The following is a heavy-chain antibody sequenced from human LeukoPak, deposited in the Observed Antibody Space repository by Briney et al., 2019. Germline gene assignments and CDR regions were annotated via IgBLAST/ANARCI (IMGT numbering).Heavy chain of an antibody. CDR1: GGSISSGDYY. V-gene: IGHV4-30-4*01. CDR3: ARVGGYGSGSWGEYFDY. D-gene: IGHD3-10*01. J-gene: IGHJ4*02. Sequence: PSQTLSLTCTVSGGSISSGDYYWSWIRQPPGTGLEWIGYIYCSGSTYYNPSLKSRVTISVDTSKSQFSLKLSSVTAADTAVYYCARVGGYGSGSWGEYFDYWGQGTLVTVSS. CDR2: IYCSGST.